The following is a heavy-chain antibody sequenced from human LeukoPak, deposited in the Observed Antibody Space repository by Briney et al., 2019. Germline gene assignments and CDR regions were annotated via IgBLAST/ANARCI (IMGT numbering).Heavy chain of an antibody. J-gene: IGHJ6*03. Sequence: GGSLRLSCEASGFTLNSYDMSWVRQAPGKGLEWVSAISGSGGSTYYADSVKGRFTISRDNSKNTLYLQMNSLRAEDTAVYYCANWDIVVVVAATGYYYMDVWGKGTTVTVSS. CDR3: ANWDIVVVVAATGYYYMDV. CDR2: ISGSGGST. CDR1: GFTLNSYD. V-gene: IGHV3-23*01. D-gene: IGHD2-15*01.